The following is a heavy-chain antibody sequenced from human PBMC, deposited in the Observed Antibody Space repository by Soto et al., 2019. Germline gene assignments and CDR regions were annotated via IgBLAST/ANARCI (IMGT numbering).Heavy chain of an antibody. Sequence: EVQLVESGGGLVQPGGSLRLSCAASGFTFSSYWMHWVRQTPXXXLVWVSRIKTDGSYTDYADSVKGRFTISRDNXXXXXXXXXXXXXXXXXXXXXXXXXXXSXSSGYPYWGQGILVTVSS. CDR2: IKTDGSYT. CDR1: GFTFSSYW. D-gene: IGHD3-22*01. CDR3: XXXXXSXSSGYPY. V-gene: IGHV3-74*01. J-gene: IGHJ4*02.